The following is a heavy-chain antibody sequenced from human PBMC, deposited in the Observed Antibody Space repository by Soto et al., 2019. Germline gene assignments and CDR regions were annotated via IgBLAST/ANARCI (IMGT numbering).Heavy chain of an antibody. J-gene: IGHJ4*02. V-gene: IGHV4-61*01. CDR3: ARIGGWYDIDF. D-gene: IGHD6-19*01. CDR2: IFYNGTA. CDR1: GGSVSSGSFH. Sequence: VQLQQSGPGLVKPSETLSLTCSVSGGSVSSGSFHWSWIRESPGKGLQFIGSIFYNGTANYSPSLKNRVTISIATSQSQFSLKLVSVAAADTAVYYCARIGGWYDIDFWGQGNLVTVSS.